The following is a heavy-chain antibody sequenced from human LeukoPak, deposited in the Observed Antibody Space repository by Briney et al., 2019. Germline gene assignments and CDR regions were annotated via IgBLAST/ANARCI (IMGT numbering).Heavy chain of an antibody. J-gene: IGHJ4*02. Sequence: VKVSCKASGYTFTSYGISWVRQAPGQGLEWMGWISAYNGNTNYAQKLQGRVTMTTDTSTSTAYMELRSLRSDDTAVYYCARGGYYDSSGYYYRYYFDYWGQGTLVTVSS. V-gene: IGHV1-18*01. CDR3: ARGGYYDSSGYYYRYYFDY. D-gene: IGHD3-22*01. CDR1: GYTFTSYG. CDR2: ISAYNGNT.